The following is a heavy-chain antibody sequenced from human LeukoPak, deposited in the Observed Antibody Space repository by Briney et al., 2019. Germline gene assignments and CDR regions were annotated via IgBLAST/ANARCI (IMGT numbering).Heavy chain of an antibody. D-gene: IGHD6-19*01. CDR1: GGSISSYY. V-gene: IGHV4-59*08. J-gene: IGHJ4*02. Sequence: PSETLTLTCTVSGGSISSYYWSWIRQPPGKGLEWIGYIYYSGSTNYNPSLKSRVTISVDTSKYQFSLKLSSVTAADTAVYYCARHGDPNDSSGWYYFDYWGQGTLVTVSS. CDR2: IYYSGST. CDR3: ARHGDPNDSSGWYYFDY.